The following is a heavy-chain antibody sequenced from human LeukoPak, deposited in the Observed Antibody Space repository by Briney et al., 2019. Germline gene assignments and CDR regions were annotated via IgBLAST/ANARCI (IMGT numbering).Heavy chain of an antibody. Sequence: GGSLRLSCAASGFTFSSYWMSWVRQAPGKGLEWVANIKQDGSEKYYVDSVKGRFTISRDNAKNSLYLQMNSLRAEDTAVYYCARDSSSWSSGAFDIWGQGTMVTVSS. D-gene: IGHD6-13*01. CDR2: IKQDGSEK. CDR1: GFTFSSYW. CDR3: ARDSSSWSSGAFDI. V-gene: IGHV3-7*01. J-gene: IGHJ3*02.